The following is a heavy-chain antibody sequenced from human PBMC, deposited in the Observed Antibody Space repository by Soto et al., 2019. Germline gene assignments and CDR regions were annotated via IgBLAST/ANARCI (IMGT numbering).Heavy chain of an antibody. D-gene: IGHD1-26*01. Sequence: KTSETLSLTCTVSNGPINSADYYWSWIRQAPGKGLEWIGYIYYSGSASYNPTLKGRVSISLDTSKNQFSLSLRSVTAADTAVYFCSRSFRVGSTPASLDYWGQGTLVTVSS. J-gene: IGHJ4*02. V-gene: IGHV4-30-4*01. CDR3: SRSFRVGSTPASLDY. CDR2: IYYSGSA. CDR1: NGPINSADYY.